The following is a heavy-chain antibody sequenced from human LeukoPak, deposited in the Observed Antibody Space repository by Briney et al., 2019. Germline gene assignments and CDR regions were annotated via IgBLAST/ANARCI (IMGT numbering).Heavy chain of an antibody. CDR2: IRNDESNK. CDR1: GFTFSSYG. D-gene: IGHD3-10*01. CDR3: AKAPGSGNEVYYYYYMDV. J-gene: IGHJ6*03. Sequence: GGSLRLSCAASGFTFSSYGMHWVRQAPGKGLEWVAFIRNDESNKYYADSVKGRFTISRDNSKNTLYLQMNSLRAEDTAVYYCAKAPGSGNEVYYYYYMDVWGKGTTVTVSS. V-gene: IGHV3-30*02.